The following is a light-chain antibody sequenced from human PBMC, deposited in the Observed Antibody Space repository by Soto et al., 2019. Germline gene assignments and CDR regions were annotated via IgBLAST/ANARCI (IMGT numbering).Light chain of an antibody. Sequence: EIVLTQSPATLSLSPGERATLSCRASQSVSRCLAWYQQKPGQAPRLLIYDTYNRATGIPARFSGSGSVTDFTLTISSLEPEDFAVYYCQQRSNWITFGQGTRLEIK. J-gene: IGKJ5*01. CDR2: DTY. CDR3: QQRSNWIT. CDR1: QSVSRC. V-gene: IGKV3-11*01.